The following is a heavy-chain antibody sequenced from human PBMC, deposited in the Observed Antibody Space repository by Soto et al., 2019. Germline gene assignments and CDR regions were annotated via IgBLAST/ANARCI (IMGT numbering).Heavy chain of an antibody. V-gene: IGHV3-11*01. CDR3: ARVSPPPDY. Sequence: PGGSLRLSCTGSGFTFSDYYMSWIRQAPGKGLEWVSYISTSGSTINYADSVKGRFTISRDNAKNSLYLQMNSLRAEDTAVYYCARVSPPPDYWGQGTLVTVSS. CDR2: ISTSGSTI. J-gene: IGHJ4*02. CDR1: GFTFSDYY.